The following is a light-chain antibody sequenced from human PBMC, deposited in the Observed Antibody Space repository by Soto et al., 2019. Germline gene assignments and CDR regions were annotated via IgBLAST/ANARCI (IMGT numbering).Light chain of an antibody. J-gene: IGLJ1*01. CDR3: SSYTNINTRACV. CDR1: CSDVGGYNY. CDR2: EVS. Sequence: QSVLTQPASVSGSPGQSITISCTGTCSDVGGYNYVSWYQQHPGKAPKLMIYEVSNRPSGVSNRFSGSKSGNTASLTISGLQAEDEAEYYCSSYTNINTRACVFGTGTKVTVL. V-gene: IGLV2-14*01.